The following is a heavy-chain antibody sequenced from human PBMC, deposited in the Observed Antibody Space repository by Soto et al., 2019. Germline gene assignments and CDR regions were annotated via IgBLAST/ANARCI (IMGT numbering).Heavy chain of an antibody. V-gene: IGHV1-3*05. CDR1: GYTFTSYA. D-gene: IGHD1-26*01. J-gene: IGHJ4*02. Sequence: QVQLVQSGAEEKKPGASVKVSCKASGYTFTSYAMHWVRQAPGQRLEWMGWINAGNGNTKYSQKFQGRVTITRDTHARTAYMELSSLRSEDTAVYYCARDGVGATYYFDYWGQGTLVTVSS. CDR3: ARDGVGATYYFDY. CDR2: INAGNGNT.